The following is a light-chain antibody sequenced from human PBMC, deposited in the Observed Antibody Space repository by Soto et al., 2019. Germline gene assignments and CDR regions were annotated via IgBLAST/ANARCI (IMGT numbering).Light chain of an antibody. Sequence: DIQMTQSPSSLSASVGDRVTLSCRASQSVGNFLNWYQQTPGQPPKFLIYAASNLQSGVPSRFSGSGSGTDFTLTISNLQPEDVATYCYQQSFTTWTFGQGTKVEVK. CDR2: AAS. V-gene: IGKV1-39*01. J-gene: IGKJ1*01. CDR1: QSVGNF. CDR3: QQSFTTWT.